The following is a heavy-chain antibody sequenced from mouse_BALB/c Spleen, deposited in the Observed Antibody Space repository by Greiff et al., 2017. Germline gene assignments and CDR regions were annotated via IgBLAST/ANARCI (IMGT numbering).Heavy chain of an antibody. Sequence: VKLMESGAELMKPGASVKISCKATGYTFSSYWIEWVKQRPGHGLEWIGEILPGSGSTNYNEKFKGKATFTADTSSNTAYMQLSSLTSEDSAVYYCARNLLQAYFDYWGQGTTLTVSS. J-gene: IGHJ2*01. D-gene: IGHD2-10*01. CDR2: ILPGSGST. CDR3: ARNLLQAYFDY. CDR1: GYTFSSYW. V-gene: IGHV1-9*01.